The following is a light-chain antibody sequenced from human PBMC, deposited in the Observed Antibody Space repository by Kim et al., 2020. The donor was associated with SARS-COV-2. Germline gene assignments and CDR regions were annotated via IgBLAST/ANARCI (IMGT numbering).Light chain of an antibody. CDR3: QVWDGSAYV. Sequence: SYELTQPLSVSVALGQTARITCGGSNIGSKNVHWYQKEPGQAPVLVIYRDNDRPSGIPERFSGSNSGNTATLTISSAQAGDEADYYCQVWDGSAYVFGTGTKVTVL. CDR2: RDN. CDR1: NIGSKN. V-gene: IGLV3-9*01. J-gene: IGLJ1*01.